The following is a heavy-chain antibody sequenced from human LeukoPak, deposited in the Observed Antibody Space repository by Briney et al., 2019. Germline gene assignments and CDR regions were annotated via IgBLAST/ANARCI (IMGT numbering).Heavy chain of an antibody. CDR3: AKSIAVAGAMRDNWFDP. CDR1: GLTLSSHW. Sequence: GGSLRLSCAASGLTLSSHWMHWVRQAPGKGLVWVSRITNDGSSTTYADSVKGRFTISRDNVKNTLYLQMNNLRVEDTAVYYCAKSIAVAGAMRDNWFDPWGQGTLVTVSS. CDR2: ITNDGSST. J-gene: IGHJ5*02. V-gene: IGHV3-74*01. D-gene: IGHD6-19*01.